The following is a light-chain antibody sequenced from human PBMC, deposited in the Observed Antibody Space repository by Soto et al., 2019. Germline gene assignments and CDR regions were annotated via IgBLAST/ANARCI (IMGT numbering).Light chain of an antibody. Sequence: QSVLTQPASVSGSPGQSLTISCTGTNSDVGAYNYVSWYQQHPGKPPKLVIYQVTNRPSGVSDRFSGSKSGGAASLTISGLQAEDEADYYCIPDTSGGIVVFGGGTKVTVL. V-gene: IGLV2-14*01. J-gene: IGLJ2*01. CDR2: QVT. CDR3: IPDTSGGIVV. CDR1: NSDVGAYNY.